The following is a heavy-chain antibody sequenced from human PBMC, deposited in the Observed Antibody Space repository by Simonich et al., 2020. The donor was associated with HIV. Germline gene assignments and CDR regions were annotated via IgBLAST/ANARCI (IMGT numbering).Heavy chain of an antibody. J-gene: IGHJ4*02. V-gene: IGHV3-30*07. CDR1: GFTFSSYA. D-gene: IGHD6-19*01. Sequence: QVQLVESGGGVVQPGRSLRLSCAASGFTFSSYAMHWVRQAPGKGLEWVAVISYDGSNKYSADSVKGRFTISRDNSKNTLYLQMNSLRAEDTAVYYCARDLVPYSSGWYGDYWGQGTLVTVSS. CDR2: ISYDGSNK. CDR3: ARDLVPYSSGWYGDY.